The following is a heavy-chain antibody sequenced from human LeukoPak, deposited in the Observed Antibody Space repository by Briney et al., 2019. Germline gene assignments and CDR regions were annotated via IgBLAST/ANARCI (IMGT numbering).Heavy chain of an antibody. CDR2: ISYDGSNK. Sequence: GGSLRLSCAASGFIFSNYVMHGVRQAPGKGLEWVAVISYDGSNKYYADSVKGRFTISRDNSKNTLYLQMNSLRAEDTAVYYCARGWDRDCTSTSCYIAYNWGQGTLVTVSS. CDR1: GFIFSNYV. CDR3: ARGWDRDCTSTSCYIAYN. D-gene: IGHD2-2*02. J-gene: IGHJ4*02. V-gene: IGHV3-30-3*01.